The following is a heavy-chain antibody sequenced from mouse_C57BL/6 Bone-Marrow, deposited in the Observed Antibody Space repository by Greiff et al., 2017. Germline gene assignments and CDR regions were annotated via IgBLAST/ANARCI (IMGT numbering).Heavy chain of an antibody. V-gene: IGHV14-2*01. D-gene: IGHD3-2*02. CDR2: IDPEDGET. CDR3: ASRQLRLHYYAMDY. CDR1: GFNIKDYY. Sequence: VHVKQSGAELVKPGASVKLSCTASGFNIKDYYMHWVKQRTEQGLEWIGRIDPEDGETKYAPKFQGKATITADTSSYTAYLQLSSLTSEDTAVYYCASRQLRLHYYAMDYWGQGTSVTVSS. J-gene: IGHJ4*01.